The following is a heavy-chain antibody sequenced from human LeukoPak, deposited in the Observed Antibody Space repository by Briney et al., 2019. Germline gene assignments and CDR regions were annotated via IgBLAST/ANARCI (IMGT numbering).Heavy chain of an antibody. D-gene: IGHD2-21*01. CDR3: ARVKYGWLLDFDY. V-gene: IGHV3-48*01. CDR1: GFTFSSYS. J-gene: IGHJ4*02. Sequence: SGGSLRLSCAASGFTFSSYSMNWVRQAPGKGLEWVSYISSSSSTIYYADSVKGRFTISRDNAKNSLYLQMNSLRAEDTAVYYCARVKYGWLLDFDYWGQGTLVTVSS. CDR2: ISSSSSTI.